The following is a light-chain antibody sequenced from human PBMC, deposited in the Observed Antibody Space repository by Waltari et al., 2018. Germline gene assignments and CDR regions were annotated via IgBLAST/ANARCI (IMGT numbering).Light chain of an antibody. CDR2: KAS. CDR1: HRINIW. V-gene: IGKV1-5*01. Sequence: IQVIQSPSTLSASVGDTVTISCRVSHRINIWLAWYQQKPGKAPKLLIKKASTLEDGVPSRFSGSGSGTEFTLTIKSLQPDDFGTYFCQKFDTDVTFGQGTKVEI. CDR3: QKFDTDVT. J-gene: IGKJ2*01.